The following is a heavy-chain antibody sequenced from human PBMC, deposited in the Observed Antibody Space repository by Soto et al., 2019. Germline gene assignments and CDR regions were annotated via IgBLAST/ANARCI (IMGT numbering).Heavy chain of an antibody. D-gene: IGHD3-10*01. V-gene: IGHV3-15*01. CDR2: IKRKTDGGTT. J-gene: IGHJ6*02. Sequence: ESGGGLVKPGGSLRLSCAASGFTFSNAWMSWVRQAPGKGLEWVGRIKRKTDGGTTDYAAPVKGRFTISRDDSKNTLYLQMNSLKTEDTAVYYCTTDPSGSYFYYFYGMDVWGQGTTVTVSS. CDR3: TTDPSGSYFYYFYGMDV. CDR1: GFTFSNAW.